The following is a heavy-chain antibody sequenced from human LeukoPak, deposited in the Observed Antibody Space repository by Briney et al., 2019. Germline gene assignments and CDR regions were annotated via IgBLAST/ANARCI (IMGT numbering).Heavy chain of an antibody. CDR3: AREFAKGIAYYFDY. D-gene: IGHD6-13*01. CDR2: ISYDGSNI. J-gene: IGHJ4*02. Sequence: PGRSLRLSCAASGLTFSSYAMHWVRQAPGKGLEWVAVISYDGSNIYYADSVKGRFTISRDNSKNTLYLQMNSLRAEDTAVYYCAREFAKGIAYYFDYWGQGTLVTVSS. V-gene: IGHV3-30*04. CDR1: GLTFSSYA.